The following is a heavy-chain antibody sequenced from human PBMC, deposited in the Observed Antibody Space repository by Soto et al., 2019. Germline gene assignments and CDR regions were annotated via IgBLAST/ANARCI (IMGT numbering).Heavy chain of an antibody. J-gene: IGHJ3*02. CDR3: ARVERGTATTVVDAFDI. CDR1: GGSVNSGNYY. D-gene: IGHD1-1*01. Sequence: QVPLQQRGAGLLKPSETLSLTCAVYGGSVNSGNYYWSWIRQPPGKGLEWIGEMSHSGGTHFNPSLKSRVTISVDTSKNQFSLKMSSVTAADTALYYCARVERGTATTVVDAFDIWGPGTLVTVSS. V-gene: IGHV4-34*01. CDR2: MSHSGGT.